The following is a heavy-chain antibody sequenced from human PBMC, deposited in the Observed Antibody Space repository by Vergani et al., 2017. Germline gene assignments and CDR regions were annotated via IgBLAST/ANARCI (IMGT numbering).Heavy chain of an antibody. CDR2: IKSKTDGGTT. V-gene: IGHV3-15*01. J-gene: IGHJ6*02. CDR1: GFTFSNAW. CDR3: TTDPHGRGYYYCMDV. Sequence: EVQLVESGGGLVKPGGSLRLSCAASGFTFSNAWMSWVRQAPGKGLEWVGRIKSKTDGGTTDYAAPVKGRFTISRDDSKNTLYLQMNSLKTEDTAVYYCTTDPHGRGYYYCMDVWGQGTTVTVSS. D-gene: IGHD3-10*01.